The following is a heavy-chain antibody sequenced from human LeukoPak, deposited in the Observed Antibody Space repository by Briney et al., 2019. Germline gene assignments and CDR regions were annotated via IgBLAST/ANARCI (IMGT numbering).Heavy chain of an antibody. Sequence: SETLSLTCAVSGGPFSGYFWSWIRQSSGKGLEWIGEIHNSGTTNYNPSLNSRVTISEDTSKNQFYLNLSSVTAADTAVYYCARGYYYNLGSFPFDFWGQGTLVTVPS. J-gene: IGHJ4*02. CDR3: ARGYYYNLGSFPFDF. V-gene: IGHV4-34*01. CDR2: IHNSGTT. D-gene: IGHD3-10*01. CDR1: GGPFSGYF.